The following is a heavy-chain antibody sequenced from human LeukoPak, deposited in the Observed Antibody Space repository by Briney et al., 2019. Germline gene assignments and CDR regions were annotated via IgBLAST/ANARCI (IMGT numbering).Heavy chain of an antibody. J-gene: IGHJ4*02. CDR3: ASVGACSGGSCYDFDY. CDR2: INSDSGGT. Sequence: ASVKVSCKASGYTFTGDFIHWVRQAPGQGLEWMGWINSDSGGTNYARKFQGRVTMTRDTSISTAYMELSSLRSDDTAVFYCASVGACSGGSCYDFDYWGQGTLVTVPS. D-gene: IGHD2-15*01. V-gene: IGHV1-2*02. CDR1: GYTFTGDF.